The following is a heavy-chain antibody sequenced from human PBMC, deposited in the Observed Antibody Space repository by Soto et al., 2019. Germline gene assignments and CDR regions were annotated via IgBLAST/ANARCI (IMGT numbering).Heavy chain of an antibody. CDR2: ISYDGSDK. V-gene: IGHV3-30*18. Sequence: QVQLVESGGGVVQPGRSLRLSCAASGFTFNSYGMHWVRQAPGKGLEWVALISYDGSDKYYPDSVKGRFTISRDNSKNTLYLQMNSLRPEDTAVYYCAKVLGQETIPDYCGQGTLVTVSS. D-gene: IGHD3-10*01. CDR1: GFTFNSYG. CDR3: AKVLGQETIPDY. J-gene: IGHJ4*02.